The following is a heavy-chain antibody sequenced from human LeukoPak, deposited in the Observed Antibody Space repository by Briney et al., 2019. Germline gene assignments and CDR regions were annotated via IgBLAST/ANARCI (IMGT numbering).Heavy chain of an antibody. CDR1: GFTFSSYE. CDR3: AGDYGDYVLDY. Sequence: GGSPRLSCAASGFTFSSYEMNCVRQPPGKGLEWVSYISSSGSIIYYADSVKGRFTISRDNAKNSLYLQMNSLRAEDTAVYYCAGDYGDYVLDYWGQGTLVTVSS. D-gene: IGHD4-17*01. V-gene: IGHV3-48*03. J-gene: IGHJ4*02. CDR2: ISSSGSII.